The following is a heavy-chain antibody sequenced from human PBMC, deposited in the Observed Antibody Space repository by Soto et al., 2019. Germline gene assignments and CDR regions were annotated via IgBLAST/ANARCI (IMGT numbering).Heavy chain of an antibody. V-gene: IGHV3-21*01. J-gene: IGHJ4*02. CDR2: ISSSSSYI. CDR3: ARDSHETGYSLDY. Sequence: EVQLVESGGGLVKPGGSLRLSCAASGFTFSSYSMNWVRQAPGKGLEWVSSISSSSSYIYYAESVKGRFTISRDNAKNSLYLQMNSLRAEDTAVYYCARDSHETGYSLDYWGQGTLVTVSS. CDR1: GFTFSSYS. D-gene: IGHD3-9*01.